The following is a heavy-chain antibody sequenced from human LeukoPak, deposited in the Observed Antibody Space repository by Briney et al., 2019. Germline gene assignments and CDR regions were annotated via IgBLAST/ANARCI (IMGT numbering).Heavy chain of an antibody. CDR2: INSDGSST. CDR1: AFTFSRFW. J-gene: IGHJ4*02. CDR3: ARIAMGSEWQIDY. V-gene: IGHV3-74*01. D-gene: IGHD6-19*01. Sequence: PGGSLRLSCAASAFTFSRFWMHWVRQAPGKGLVWVSRINSDGSSTSCADSVKGRFTISRDNAKNTLYLQMNSLRAEDTAVYYCARIAMGSEWQIDYWGQGNLVTAPS.